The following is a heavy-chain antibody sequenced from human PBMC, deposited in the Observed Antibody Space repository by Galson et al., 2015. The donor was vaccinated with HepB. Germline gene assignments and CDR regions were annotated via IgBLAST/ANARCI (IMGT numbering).Heavy chain of an antibody. V-gene: IGHV3-23*01. J-gene: IGHJ4*02. D-gene: IGHD6-13*01. CDR2: ISGSGGST. CDR3: AKLPDVLGSSWDPFDY. CDR1: GFTFSSYA. Sequence: SLRLSCAASGFTFSSYAMSWVRQAPGKGLEWVSAISGSGGSTYYADSVKGRFTISRDNSKNTLYLQMNSLRAEDTAVYYCAKLPDVLGSSWDPFDYWGQGTLVTVSS.